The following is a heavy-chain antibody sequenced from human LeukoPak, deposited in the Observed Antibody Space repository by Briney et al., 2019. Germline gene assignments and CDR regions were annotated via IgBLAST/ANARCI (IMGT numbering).Heavy chain of an antibody. J-gene: IGHJ3*02. CDR3: ARENYYDSSGIDAFDI. CDR1: GYTFTSYY. CDR2: INPSGGST. V-gene: IGHV1-46*01. D-gene: IGHD3-22*01. Sequence: ASVKVSCKASGYTFTSYYMHWVRQAPGQGLEWMEIINPSGGSTSYAQKFQGRVTMTRDTSTSTVYMELSSLRSEDTAVYYCARENYYDSSGIDAFDIWGQGTMVTVSS.